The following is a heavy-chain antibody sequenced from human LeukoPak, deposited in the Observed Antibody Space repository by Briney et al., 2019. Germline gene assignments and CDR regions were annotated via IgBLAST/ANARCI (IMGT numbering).Heavy chain of an antibody. CDR2: MNPNSGNT. Sequence: ASVKVSCKASGYTFTSYDINWVRQATGQGLEWMGWMNPNSGNTGYAQKFQGRVTMTRDTSISTAYMELSRLRSDDTAVYYCATEHYDILTGYYTAEYFQHWGQGTLVTVSS. CDR3: ATEHYDILTGYYTAEYFQH. D-gene: IGHD3-9*01. CDR1: GYTFTSYD. V-gene: IGHV1-8*01. J-gene: IGHJ1*01.